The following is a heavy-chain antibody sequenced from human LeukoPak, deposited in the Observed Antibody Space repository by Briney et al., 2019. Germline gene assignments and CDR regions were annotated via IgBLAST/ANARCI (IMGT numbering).Heavy chain of an antibody. CDR3: AREGGNYFDY. V-gene: IGHV4-61*01. CDR1: GYSVTSGSYY. J-gene: IGHJ4*02. Sequence: SETLSLTCSVSGYSVTSGSYYWSWIRRPPGKGLEWIGSVYYSGSTNYNPSLKSRGTISVDTFKNQFSLRLSSVTAADTAVYYCAREGGNYFDYWGQGALVTVSS. D-gene: IGHD1-26*01. CDR2: VYYSGST.